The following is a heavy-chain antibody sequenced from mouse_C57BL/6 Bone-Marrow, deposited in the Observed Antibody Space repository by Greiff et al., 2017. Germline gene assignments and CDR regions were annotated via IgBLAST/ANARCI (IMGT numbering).Heavy chain of an antibody. D-gene: IGHD1-1*01. V-gene: IGHV1-82*01. CDR1: GYAFSSSW. CDR3: ARSDYGSSLSYWYFDV. Sequence: QVQLQQSGPELVKPGASVKISCKASGYAFSSSWMNWVKQRPGKGLEWIGRIYPGDGDTNYNGKFKGKATLTADKSSSTAYMQLSSLTSEDSAVYFCARSDYGSSLSYWYFDVWGTGTTVTVSS. J-gene: IGHJ1*03. CDR2: IYPGDGDT.